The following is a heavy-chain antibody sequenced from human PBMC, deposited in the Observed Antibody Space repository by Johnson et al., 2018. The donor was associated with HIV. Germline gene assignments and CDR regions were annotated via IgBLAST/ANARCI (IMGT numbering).Heavy chain of an antibody. CDR1: GFTFSSYA. CDR2: ISYDGSNK. Sequence: QVQLVESGGGVVQPGRSLRLSCAASGFTFSSYAMHWVRQAPGKGLEWVAVISYDGSNKYYADSVKGRFTISRDYSKNTLYLQMNNLRPEDTAVYYCAKETRDSRSAFDVWGEGTLVTVSS. D-gene: IGHD4-11*01. J-gene: IGHJ3*01. V-gene: IGHV3-30*04. CDR3: AKETRDSRSAFDV.